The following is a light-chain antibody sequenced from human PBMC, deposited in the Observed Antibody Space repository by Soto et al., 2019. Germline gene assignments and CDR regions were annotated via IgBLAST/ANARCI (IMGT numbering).Light chain of an antibody. CDR2: GAS. Sequence: EIVLTQSPGTLSLSPGESATLSCRASQSVSSNYLGWYQQKPGQAPRLLIYGASSRATGIPDRFSGSGSGTDFTLTISRLEPEDFAVYYCQKYGSSPYTFGQGTKLEIK. CDR3: QKYGSSPYT. J-gene: IGKJ2*01. V-gene: IGKV3-20*01. CDR1: QSVSSNY.